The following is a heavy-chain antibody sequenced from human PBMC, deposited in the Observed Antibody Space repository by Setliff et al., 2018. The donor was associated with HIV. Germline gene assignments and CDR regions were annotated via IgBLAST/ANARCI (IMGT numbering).Heavy chain of an antibody. CDR1: GYTFTDYY. D-gene: IGHD2-8*01. Sequence: ASVKVSCKASGYTFTDYYIHWVRQAPGQGLEWMGRINPNSGGTNYAQKFQGRFTMTRDRSISTAYMELSRLISADTAVYYCATKVYCTNGVCLDAFDTWGQRTMVTVSS. CDR3: ATKVYCTNGVCLDAFDT. CDR2: INPNSGGT. V-gene: IGHV1-2*06. J-gene: IGHJ3*02.